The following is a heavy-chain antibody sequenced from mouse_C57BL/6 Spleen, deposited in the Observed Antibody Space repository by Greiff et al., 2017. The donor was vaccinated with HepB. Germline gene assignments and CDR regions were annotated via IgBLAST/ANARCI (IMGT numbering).Heavy chain of an antibody. CDR3: ARENSTVVWYFDV. Sequence: EVQLQESGPGLVKPSQSLSLTCSVTGYSITSGYYWTWIRQFPGNKLEWMGYISYDGSNNYNPSLKNRISITRDTSKNQFFLKLNSVTTEDTATYYCARENSTVVWYFDVWGTGTTVTVSS. CDR1: GYSITSGYY. CDR2: ISYDGSN. D-gene: IGHD1-1*01. J-gene: IGHJ1*03. V-gene: IGHV3-6*01.